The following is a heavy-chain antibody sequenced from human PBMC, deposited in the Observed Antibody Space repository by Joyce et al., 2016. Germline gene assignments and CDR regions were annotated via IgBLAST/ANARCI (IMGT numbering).Heavy chain of an antibody. V-gene: IGHV3-21*01. CDR3: ARSSYTNGIFDY. CDR1: GFTFSSYS. D-gene: IGHD2-8*01. J-gene: IGHJ4*02. CDR2: LSSSSSYI. Sequence: EVQLVESGGGLVKPGGSLRLSCAASGFTFSSYSMLWVGQAPGKGLEWVSSLSSSSSYIKYTDSVKGRFTISRDNAKNSLYLQMNSLRVEDTAVYYCARSSYTNGIFDYWGQGTLVTVSS.